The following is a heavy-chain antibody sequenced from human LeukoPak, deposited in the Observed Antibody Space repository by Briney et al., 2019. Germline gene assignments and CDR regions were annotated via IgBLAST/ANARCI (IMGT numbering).Heavy chain of an antibody. J-gene: IGHJ4*02. D-gene: IGHD4-23*01. CDR2: ISWNSGSI. CDR1: GFTFDDYA. Sequence: GGSLRLSCAASGFTFDDYAMHWVRQAPGKGLEWVSGISWNSGSIGYVDSVKGRFTICRDNAKNSLYLQMNSLRAEDTALYYCAKDILSDYGGNSFDYWGQGTLVTVSS. CDR3: AKDILSDYGGNSFDY. V-gene: IGHV3-9*01.